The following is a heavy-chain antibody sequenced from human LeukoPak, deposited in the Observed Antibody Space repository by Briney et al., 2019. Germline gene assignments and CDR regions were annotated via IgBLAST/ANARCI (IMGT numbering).Heavy chain of an antibody. V-gene: IGHV3-7*04. D-gene: IGHD2-15*01. CDR3: ARGYCSAGDCFYFDV. CDR1: GFALSRNW. J-gene: IGHJ4*02. CDR2: INQDGSQK. Sequence: GGSLRLSCAASGFALSRNWMTWVRQAPGKGLEWVANINQDGSQKYYVGSVKGRFTISRDNAQNSLSLQMNTLVAEDTAVYYCARGYCSAGDCFYFDVWGQGTVVTVSS.